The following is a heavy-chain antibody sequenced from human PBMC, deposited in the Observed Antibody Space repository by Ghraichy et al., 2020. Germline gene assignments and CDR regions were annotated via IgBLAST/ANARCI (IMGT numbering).Heavy chain of an antibody. CDR2: ISSNGGST. D-gene: IGHD6-19*01. J-gene: IGHJ4*02. CDR1: GFTFSSYA. Sequence: GGSLRLSCSASGFTFSSYAMHWVRQAPGKGLEYVSAISSNGGSTYYADSVRGRFTISRDNSKNTLYLQMSSLRAEDTAVYYCVKDSRDIAVAANFDYWGQGTLVTVSS. V-gene: IGHV3-64D*06. CDR3: VKDSRDIAVAANFDY.